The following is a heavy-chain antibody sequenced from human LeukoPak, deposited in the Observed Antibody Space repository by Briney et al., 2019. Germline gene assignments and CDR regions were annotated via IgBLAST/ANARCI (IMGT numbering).Heavy chain of an antibody. CDR3: ARHPFATPFDH. CDR2: VYYSGDT. D-gene: IGHD2-15*01. Sequence: PSETLSLTCTVSGDSISGVYWSWIRQPPGKGLEWIGYVYYSGDTNYNPSLKSRVTMSLGTSKNQVSLRLSSVTAADTAVYYCARHPFATPFDHWGRGTLLTVSS. J-gene: IGHJ4*02. V-gene: IGHV4-59*08. CDR1: GDSISGVY.